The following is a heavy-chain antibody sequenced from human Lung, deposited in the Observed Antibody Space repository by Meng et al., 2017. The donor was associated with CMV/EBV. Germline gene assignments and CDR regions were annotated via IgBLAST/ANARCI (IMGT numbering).Heavy chain of an antibody. CDR1: GGPISSGGYY. CDR3: ARVGCSSTSCPDY. V-gene: IGHV4-31*03. J-gene: IGHJ4*02. Sequence: SXTLSLXCTVSGGPISSGGYYLSWIRQHPGKGLEWIGYIYYSGSTYYNPSLKSRVTISVDTSKNQFSLKLSSVTAADTAVYYCARVGCSSTSCPDYWGQGTLVTVSS. D-gene: IGHD2-2*01. CDR2: IYYSGST.